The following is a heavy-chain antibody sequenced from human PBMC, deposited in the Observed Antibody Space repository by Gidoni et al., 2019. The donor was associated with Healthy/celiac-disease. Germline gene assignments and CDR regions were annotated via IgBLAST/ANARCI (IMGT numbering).Heavy chain of an antibody. CDR2: IIPIFGTA. CDR1: GGTFSSYA. V-gene: IGHV1-69*01. J-gene: IGHJ3*02. Sequence: QVQLVQSGAEVKKPGSSVKVSCKASGGTFSSYAISWVRQAPGQGLEWMGGIIPIFGTANYAQKFQGRVTITADESTSTAYMELSSLRSEDTAVYYCAESLSRVVVVPAAMNAFDIWGQGTMVTVSS. CDR3: AESLSRVVVVPAAMNAFDI. D-gene: IGHD2-2*01.